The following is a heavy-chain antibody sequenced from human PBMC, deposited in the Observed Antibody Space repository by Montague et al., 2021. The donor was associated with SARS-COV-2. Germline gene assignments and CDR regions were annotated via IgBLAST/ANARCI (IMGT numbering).Heavy chain of an antibody. D-gene: IGHD6-13*01. CDR2: ISISDGNT. Sequence: SLRLSCAASGFTFSSYAMSWVRQAPGKGLEWVSTISISDGNTYCADPVKGRFTISRDKSKNTLYLQMNSLRAEDTAVYYCAKDRQLVGDDAFDIWGQGTMVTVSS. CDR3: AKDRQLVGDDAFDI. V-gene: IGHV3-23*01. CDR1: GFTFSSYA. J-gene: IGHJ3*02.